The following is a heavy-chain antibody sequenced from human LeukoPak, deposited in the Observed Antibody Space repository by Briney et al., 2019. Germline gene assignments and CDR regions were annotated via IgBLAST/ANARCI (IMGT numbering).Heavy chain of an antibody. J-gene: IGHJ4*02. D-gene: IGHD3-3*01. CDR1: GFTFSSYD. CDR3: AKSLLD. V-gene: IGHV3-48*03. CDR2: ISSGGSTI. Sequence: PGGSLRLSCAASGFTFSSYDKNWVRQAPGRGLEWVSHISSGGSTIYYADSVKGRFTISRDNAKNSLYLQMNSLRAEDTAVYYCAKSLLDWGQGTLVTVSS.